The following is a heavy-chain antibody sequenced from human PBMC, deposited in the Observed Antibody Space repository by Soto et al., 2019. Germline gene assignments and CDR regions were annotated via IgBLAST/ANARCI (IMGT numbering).Heavy chain of an antibody. J-gene: IGHJ6*02. V-gene: IGHV1-18*01. CDR2: ISTYNGDT. Sequence: QVQLVQSGAEVKKPGASVKVSCKASGYSFTTYGISWVRQAPGQGLEWMGWISTYNGDTDYAQSLQGRVIMTTDTTTTTAYMELRSLRSDDTAVYYCAGEGSRPYYYYGMDVWGQGTTVTVSS. D-gene: IGHD2-15*01. CDR1: GYSFTTYG. CDR3: AGEGSRPYYYYGMDV.